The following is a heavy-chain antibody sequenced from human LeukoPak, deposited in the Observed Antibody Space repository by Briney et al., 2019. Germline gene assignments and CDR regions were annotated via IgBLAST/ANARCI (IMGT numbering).Heavy chain of an antibody. CDR2: IYTSGST. CDR1: GGSISNYY. CDR3: ARVGYGDYEE. J-gene: IGHJ4*02. D-gene: IGHD4-17*01. Sequence: SETLSLTCAASGGSISNYYWSWIRQPAGKGLEWIGRIYTSGSTNYTPSVKSRFTISVDKSKNPLSLKLSTVTAADTAVYYCARVGYGDYEEWGQGTLVTVSS. V-gene: IGHV4-4*07.